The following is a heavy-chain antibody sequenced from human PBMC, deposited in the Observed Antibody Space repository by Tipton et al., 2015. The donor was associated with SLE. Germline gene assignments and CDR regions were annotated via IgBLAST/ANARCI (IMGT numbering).Heavy chain of an antibody. CDR1: GDSITNKY. CDR3: ASGYCSSTSCYTVNWFDP. V-gene: IGHV4-59*01. D-gene: IGHD2-2*02. Sequence: TLSLTCTMSGDSITNKYWSWIRQSPGKGLEWVGFIHYSGATTTNYNPSLKSRVTISVDTSKNQFSLKLSSVTAADTAVYYCASGYCSSTSCYTVNWFDPWGQGTLVTVSS. J-gene: IGHJ5*02. CDR2: IHYSGAT.